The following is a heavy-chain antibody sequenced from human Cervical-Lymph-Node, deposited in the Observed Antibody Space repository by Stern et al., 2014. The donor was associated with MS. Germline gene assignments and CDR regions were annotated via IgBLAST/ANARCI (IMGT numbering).Heavy chain of an antibody. J-gene: IGHJ5*01. CDR3: ARKGAVVPAAIENWFDS. V-gene: IGHV4-31*03. D-gene: IGHD2-2*01. CDR2: IYHTGST. Sequence: QEQLQESGPGLVKPSQTLSLTCTVSGGSISSGGYFWSWIRPHPGKGLEWIGYIYHTGSTYYTPSLKSRVTISVDTSKNQFSLNQTSVPAADTAVYYCARKGAVVPAAIENWFDSWGQGTLVTVSS. CDR1: GGSISSGGYF.